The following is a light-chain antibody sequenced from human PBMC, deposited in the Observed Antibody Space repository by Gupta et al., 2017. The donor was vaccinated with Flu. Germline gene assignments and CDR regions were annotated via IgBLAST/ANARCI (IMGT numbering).Light chain of an antibody. CDR1: QSISTW. V-gene: IGKV1-5*03. CDR2: GAS. J-gene: IGKJ1*01. CDR3: QQYHTDRT. Sequence: DIQMTQSPSTLSASVGDRVTITCRASQSISTWVAWYQQKPGKAPNLLIYGASYLESGVPSRFSGSGSGTEFTLTSNSLQPDDFATYYCQQYHTDRTFGQGTKVDIK.